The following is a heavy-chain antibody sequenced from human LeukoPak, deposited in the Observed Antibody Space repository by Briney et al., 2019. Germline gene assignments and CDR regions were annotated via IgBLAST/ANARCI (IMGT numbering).Heavy chain of an antibody. CDR3: ARETVTYEFDF. V-gene: IGHV3-21*01. J-gene: IGHJ4*02. D-gene: IGHD3-22*01. CDR2: MTSSSDYM. Sequence: GGSLRLSCAAPGFTFSTYSMNWVRQAPGKGLEWVSSMTSSSDYMSYADSVKGRFTISRDNAQNSLYLQMNSLRAEDTAVYYCARETVTYEFDFWGQGTLVTVSS. CDR1: GFTFSTYS.